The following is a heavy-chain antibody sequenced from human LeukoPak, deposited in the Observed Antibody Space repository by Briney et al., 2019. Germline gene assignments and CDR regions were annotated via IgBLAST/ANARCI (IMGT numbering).Heavy chain of an antibody. CDR2: INAGNGNT. V-gene: IGHV1-3*01. CDR3: ARVATPVYYYGSSGYYLFRY. Sequence: ASVKVSCKASGYTFTSYAMHWVRQAPGQRLEWMGWINAGNGNTKYSRKFQGRVTITRDTSASTAYMELSSLRSEDTAVYYCARVATPVYYYGSSGYYLFRYWGQGTLVTVSS. D-gene: IGHD3-22*01. J-gene: IGHJ4*02. CDR1: GYTFTSYA.